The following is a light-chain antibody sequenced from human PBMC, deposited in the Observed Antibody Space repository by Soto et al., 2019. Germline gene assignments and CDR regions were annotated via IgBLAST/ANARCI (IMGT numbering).Light chain of an antibody. CDR1: QSVGSH. CDR2: GAS. CDR3: QQYDNWPPFT. Sequence: EIVITQSPATLSVSPVERATLSCRAGQSVGSHLAWYQQRPGQAPRLLIYGASYRATGISARFSGSGSGTDFTLTITSLQSEDFAVYYCQQYDNWPPFTFGPGTKVDI. J-gene: IGKJ3*01. V-gene: IGKV3-15*01.